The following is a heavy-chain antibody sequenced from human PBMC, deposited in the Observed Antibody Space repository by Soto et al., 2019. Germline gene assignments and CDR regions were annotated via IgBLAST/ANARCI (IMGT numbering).Heavy chain of an antibody. Sequence: PSETLSLTCTVSGGSIGKSNYFWGWIRQAPGKGLEWIASILYSGTTSYNSSLKSRVAISVDTSKNQFSLKLNSVTAADTAVYYCARLGWGNGDSDYWGQGTLVTVSS. CDR2: ILYSGTT. V-gene: IGHV4-39*01. CDR3: ARLGWGNGDSDY. J-gene: IGHJ4*02. CDR1: GGSIGKSNYF. D-gene: IGHD2-21*01.